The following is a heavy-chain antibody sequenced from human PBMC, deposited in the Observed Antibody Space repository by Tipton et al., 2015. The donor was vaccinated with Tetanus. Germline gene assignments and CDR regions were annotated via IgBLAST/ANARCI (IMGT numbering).Heavy chain of an antibody. J-gene: IGHJ4*02. Sequence: PGLVKPSQTLSVTCVISGDRLSSDIAAWYWIRQSPSRGLEWLGRTYYRSKWSNGYAVSVKSRVTITSDTSKNQFSLQLGSVTPEDTAVYYCARGYAGGAWDVWGQGNLVTVSS. CDR2: TYYRSKWSN. D-gene: IGHD2-2*01. CDR1: GDRLSSDIAA. CDR3: ARGYAGGAWDV. V-gene: IGHV6-1*01.